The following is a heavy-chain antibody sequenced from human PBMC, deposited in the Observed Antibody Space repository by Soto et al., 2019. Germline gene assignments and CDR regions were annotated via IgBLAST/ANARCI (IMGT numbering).Heavy chain of an antibody. CDR2: IYKSTTT. J-gene: IGHJ5*01. D-gene: IGHD2-15*01. V-gene: IGHV4-30-4*01. CDR3: ARGRYCLTGRCFPNWFDS. CDR1: GDSISTVDYF. Sequence: NPSETLSLTCSASGDSISTVDYFWAWIRQPPGQALEYIGYIYKSTTTYYNPSFESRVAISLDTSKSQFSLNVTSVTAADTAVYFCARGRYCLTGRCFPNWFDSWGQGTLVTVSS.